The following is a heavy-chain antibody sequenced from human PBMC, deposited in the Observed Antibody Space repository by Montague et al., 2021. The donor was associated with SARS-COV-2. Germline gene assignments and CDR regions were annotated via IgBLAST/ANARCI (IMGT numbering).Heavy chain of an antibody. CDR2: ISYSEST. D-gene: IGHD2-21*02. CDR1: GASISSYY. V-gene: IGHV4-59*01. Sequence: SETLSLTCTVSGASISSYYWSWIRQPPGRGPQWVGYISYSESTNSNPSLKSRVTISVDTSKNHFTLRLSSVTAAVTAVYYCANFRRSHLLFGSLYCGMDVWGQGTTVTVSS. CDR3: ANFRRSHLLFGSLYCGMDV. J-gene: IGHJ6*02.